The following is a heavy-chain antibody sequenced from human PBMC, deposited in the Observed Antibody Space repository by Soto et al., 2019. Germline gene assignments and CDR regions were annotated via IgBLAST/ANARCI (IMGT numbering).Heavy chain of an antibody. D-gene: IGHD1-1*01. V-gene: IGHV3-7*03. CDR1: GFTFRSYW. CDR3: ARDPGRRFDY. J-gene: IGHJ4*02. Sequence: EVHLVESGGGLVQPGGSLRLSCATSGFTFRSYWMTWVRQATGKGLEWVASIKQDGSEDHYVDSVKGRFTISRDNAENSLYLQMNSLKVDDTAVYYCARDPGRRFDYWGPGTLVTVSS. CDR2: IKQDGSED.